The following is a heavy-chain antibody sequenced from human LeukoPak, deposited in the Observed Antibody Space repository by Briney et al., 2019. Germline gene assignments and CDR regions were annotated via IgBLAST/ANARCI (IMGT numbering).Heavy chain of an antibody. V-gene: IGHV1-2*02. CDR1: GYTFTGYY. Sequence: ASVKVSCKASGYTFTGYYMHWVRQAPGQRLEWMGWINPNSGGTNYAQKFQGRVTMTRDTSISTAYMELSRLRSDDTAVYYCARGGVGYCSGGSCYYFDYWGQGTLVTVSS. CDR2: INPNSGGT. J-gene: IGHJ4*02. D-gene: IGHD2-15*01. CDR3: ARGGVGYCSGGSCYYFDY.